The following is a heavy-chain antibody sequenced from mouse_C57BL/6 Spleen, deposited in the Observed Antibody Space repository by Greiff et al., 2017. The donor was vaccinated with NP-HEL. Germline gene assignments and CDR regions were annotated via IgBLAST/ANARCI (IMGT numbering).Heavy chain of an antibody. CDR2: FHPYNDDT. V-gene: IGHV1-47*01. CDR1: GYTFTTYP. Sequence: VQLQQSGAELVRPGASVKMSCKASGYTFTTYPIEWMKQNHGKSLEWIGNFHPYNDDTKYNEKFKGKATLTVEKSSSTVYLELSRLTSDDSAVYYCARPMDYYGSSFAYWGQGTLVTVSA. J-gene: IGHJ3*01. CDR3: ARPMDYYGSSFAY. D-gene: IGHD1-1*01.